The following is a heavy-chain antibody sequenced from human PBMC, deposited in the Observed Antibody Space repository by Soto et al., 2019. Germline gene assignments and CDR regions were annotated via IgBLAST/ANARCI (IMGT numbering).Heavy chain of an antibody. CDR3: AKDLYCSGGSCYTSYYYYYMDV. Sequence: PGGSLRLSCAASGFTFSSYAMSWVRQAPGKGLEWVSAISGSGGSKYYAEYVKGRFTNSRDNSKNSLYLQMNSLRAEDTAVYYCAKDLYCSGGSCYTSYYYYYMDVWGKGTTVTVSS. CDR1: GFTFSSYA. CDR2: ISGSGGSK. V-gene: IGHV3-23*01. J-gene: IGHJ6*03. D-gene: IGHD2-15*01.